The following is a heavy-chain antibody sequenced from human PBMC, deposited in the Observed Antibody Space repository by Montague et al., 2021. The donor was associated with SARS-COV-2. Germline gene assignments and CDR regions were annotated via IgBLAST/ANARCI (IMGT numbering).Heavy chain of an antibody. D-gene: IGHD3-10*01. CDR3: ARSTATFGESHNWFAP. CDR2: IYYSGTT. CDR1: GGSISSNNNY. Sequence: ETLSLTCTVSGGSISSNNNYWGWIRQSAGKGLEWIGSIYYSGTTYYNPSLKSRVTISVDTSKNQFSLRLSSVTATDTSVYYCARSTATFGESHNWFAPWGQGTLVIVSS. J-gene: IGHJ5*02. V-gene: IGHV4-39*01.